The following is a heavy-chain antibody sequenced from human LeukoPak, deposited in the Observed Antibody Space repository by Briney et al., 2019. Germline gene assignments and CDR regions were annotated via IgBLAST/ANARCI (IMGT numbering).Heavy chain of an antibody. CDR1: GFTFDDYA. J-gene: IGHJ3*02. D-gene: IGHD3-16*01. Sequence: PSRSLRLSCAASGFTFDDYAMHWVRQAPGKGLEWVSGISWNSGSIGYADSVKGRFTISRDNAKNSLYLQMNSLRAEDMALYYCAKGGLDDAFDIWGQGTMVTVSS. CDR2: ISWNSGSI. V-gene: IGHV3-9*03. CDR3: AKGGLDDAFDI.